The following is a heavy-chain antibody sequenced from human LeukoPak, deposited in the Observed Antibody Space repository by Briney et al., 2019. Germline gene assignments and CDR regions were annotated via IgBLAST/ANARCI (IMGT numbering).Heavy chain of an antibody. J-gene: IGHJ5*02. Sequence: SETLSLTCAVHGASFTGYSWSWIRQPPGKGLEWIGEVNRVGCTIYNPSLKSRVTISIDTSTTQFSLRLTSVTVADTAVYFCARERVVSDYNWFDPWGQGTLVTVSS. CDR3: ARERVVSDYNWFDP. CDR2: VNRVGCT. D-gene: IGHD6-25*01. CDR1: GASFTGYS. V-gene: IGHV4-34*01.